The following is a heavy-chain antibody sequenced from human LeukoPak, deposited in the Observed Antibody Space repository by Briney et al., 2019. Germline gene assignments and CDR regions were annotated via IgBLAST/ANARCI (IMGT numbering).Heavy chain of an antibody. CDR3: ARQTSSSSSSEYFQH. CDR2: IYPGDSDT. CDR1: GYSFTSYW. Sequence: GESLKISCKGSGYSFTSYWIGWVRQMPGKGLEWMGIIYPGDSDTRYSPSFQGQVTISADKSISTAYLQWSSLKASDTATYYCARQTSSSSSSEYFQHWGQGTLVTVSS. J-gene: IGHJ1*01. D-gene: IGHD6-6*01. V-gene: IGHV5-51*01.